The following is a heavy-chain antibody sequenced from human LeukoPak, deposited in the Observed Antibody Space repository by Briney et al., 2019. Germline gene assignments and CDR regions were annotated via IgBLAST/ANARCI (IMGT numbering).Heavy chain of an antibody. CDR2: ISATGEI. D-gene: IGHD1-26*01. CDR3: AKCLGGSGSYSWYFDL. V-gene: IGHV3-48*01. CDR1: GFTFSSHS. Sequence: PGGSLRLSCAASGFTFSSHSMNWVRQAPGKGLEWVSYISATGEIHYGDAVKGRFTISVDNSKNTLYLQMNSLRAEDTAVYYCAKCLGGSGSYSWYFDLWGRDTLVTVSS. J-gene: IGHJ2*01.